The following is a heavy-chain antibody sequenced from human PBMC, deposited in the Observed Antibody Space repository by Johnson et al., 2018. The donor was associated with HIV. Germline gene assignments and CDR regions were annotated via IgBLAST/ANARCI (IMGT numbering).Heavy chain of an antibody. CDR3: AKARSLLDYGGFAAFDI. CDR1: GFTFSSYA. D-gene: IGHD4-23*01. J-gene: IGHJ3*02. V-gene: IGHV3-33*06. Sequence: QVQLVESGGGVVQPGRSLRLSCAASGFTFSSYAMHWVRQAPGKGLEWVAIIYYDGTNKYYADSVKGRFTISRDNSKNTLSLQMISLRAEDTAMYYCAKARSLLDYGGFAAFDIWGQGTLVIVSS. CDR2: IYYDGTNK.